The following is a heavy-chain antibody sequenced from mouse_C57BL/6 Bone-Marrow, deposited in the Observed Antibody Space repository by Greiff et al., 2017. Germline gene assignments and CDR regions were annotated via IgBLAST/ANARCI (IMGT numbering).Heavy chain of an antibody. CDR2: IDPENGDT. CDR3: TRLYYGYDVFAY. CDR1: GFNIKDDY. J-gene: IGHJ3*01. Sequence: VQLKESGAELVRPGASVKLSCTASGFNIKDDYMHWVKQRPEQGLEWIGWIDPENGDTEYASKFQGKATITADTSSNTAYLQLSSLTSEDTAVYYCTRLYYGYDVFAYWGQGTLVTVSA. D-gene: IGHD2-2*01. V-gene: IGHV14-4*01.